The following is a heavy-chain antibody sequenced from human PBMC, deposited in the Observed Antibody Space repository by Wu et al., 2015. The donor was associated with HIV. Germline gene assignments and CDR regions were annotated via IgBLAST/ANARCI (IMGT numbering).Heavy chain of an antibody. CDR2: LIPIFKIS. CDR1: GGTFSSYA. CDR3: ATTSLGFYLPFDH. V-gene: IGHV1-69*12. D-gene: IGHD3-3*01. J-gene: IGHJ4*02. Sequence: QVQLVQSGAEVKKPGSSVKVSCKASGGTFSSYAISWVRQAPGQGLEYMGCLIPIFKISNYAQKFLGRVTFTADESTSTVYLELSSLRSDDTAIYYCATTSLGFYLPFDHWGQGTLVTVSS.